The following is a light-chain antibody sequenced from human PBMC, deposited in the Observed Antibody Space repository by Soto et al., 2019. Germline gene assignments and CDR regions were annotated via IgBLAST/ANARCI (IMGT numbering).Light chain of an antibody. Sequence: QSVLTQPASLSASPGQSITISCPGTSSDIGAYDYVTWFQQHPGTAPKLMLSEVNTRPSGVPTRFSGSKSRTTAHLTISRLHDEDEAEHFCFSFTSTCTHDFGSGTKVTV. J-gene: IGLJ1*01. V-gene: IGLV2-14*01. CDR1: SSDIGAYDY. CDR3: FSFTSTCTHD. CDR2: EVN.